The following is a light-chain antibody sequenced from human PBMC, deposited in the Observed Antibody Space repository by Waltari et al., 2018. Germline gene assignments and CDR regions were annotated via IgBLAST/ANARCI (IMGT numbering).Light chain of an antibody. CDR3: ATWDDSLNAWV. CDR1: SSNIGRHT. V-gene: IGLV1-44*01. J-gene: IGLJ3*02. CDR2: IDN. Sequence: QSVLTQPPSASGPPGQRVTMSCAGSSSNIGRHTVTWYQQLPGTAPKLLIYIDNQRPSGVPDRFSGSRSGTSASLAISGLQSEDEADYHCATWDDSLNAWVFGGGTKLTVL.